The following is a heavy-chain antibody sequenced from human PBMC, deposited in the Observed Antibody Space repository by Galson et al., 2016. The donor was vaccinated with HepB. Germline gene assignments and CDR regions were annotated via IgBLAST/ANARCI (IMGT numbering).Heavy chain of an antibody. J-gene: IGHJ4*02. Sequence: CTVSGGSIRSSAYYWGWNRQSPEKGLEWIGSLYYTGNAFYNPSLKSRVTISIDTSKNQFSLKVNSVTAADTAVYFCSRVTDSRSWHDAHWGQGTPVTVSS. V-gene: IGHV4-39*07. CDR2: LYYTGNA. CDR3: SRVTDSRSWHDAH. CDR1: GGSIRSSAYY. D-gene: IGHD6-13*01.